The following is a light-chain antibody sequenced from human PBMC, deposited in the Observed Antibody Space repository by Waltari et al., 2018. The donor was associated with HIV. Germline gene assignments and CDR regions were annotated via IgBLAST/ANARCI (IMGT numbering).Light chain of an antibody. CDR3: CSYARSRFLV. CDR1: SNDVGSYDL. Sequence: QSALTQSASVSGSPGQSMTISCTGTSNDVGSYDLVSWYQQNPGEAPKLIIYEVTKRPSGVSNRFSGSKSGNTASLTISGLQAEDEADYYCCSYARSRFLVLGGGTKLTVL. CDR2: EVT. V-gene: IGLV2-23*02. J-gene: IGLJ3*02.